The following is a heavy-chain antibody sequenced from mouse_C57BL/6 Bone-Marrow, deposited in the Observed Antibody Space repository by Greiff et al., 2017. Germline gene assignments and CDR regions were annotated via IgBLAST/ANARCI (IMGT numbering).Heavy chain of an antibody. Sequence: VQLQQSGPELVKPGASVKISCKASGYSFTGYYMNWVKQSPEKSLEWIGEINPSTGGTTYNQKFKAKATLTVDKSSSTAYMQLKSLTSEDSAVYYGAGDLLYCSGGSYFDYWGQGTTLTVSS. CDR2: INPSTGGT. J-gene: IGHJ2*01. V-gene: IGHV1-42*01. CDR3: AGDLLYCSGGSYFDY. D-gene: IGHD1-1*02. CDR1: GYSFTGYY.